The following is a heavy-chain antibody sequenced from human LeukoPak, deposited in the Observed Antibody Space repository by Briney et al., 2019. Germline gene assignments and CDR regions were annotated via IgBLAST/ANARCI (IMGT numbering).Heavy chain of an antibody. CDR3: ARVWHHYSNYYDSSGYFSFSAIDI. V-gene: IGHV1-46*01. J-gene: IGHJ3*02. Sequence: ASVKVSCKASGYTFTSYYIHWVRQAPGQGLEWMGIINPNGGSTRYGQKFQGRATMTRDTSTSTVYMELSSLRSEDTAVYYCARVWHHYSNYYDSSGYFSFSAIDIWGQGTMVTVSS. CDR1: GYTFTSYY. D-gene: IGHD3-22*01. CDR2: INPNGGST.